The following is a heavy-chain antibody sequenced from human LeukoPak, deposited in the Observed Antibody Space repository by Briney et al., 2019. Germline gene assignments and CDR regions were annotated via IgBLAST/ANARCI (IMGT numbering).Heavy chain of an antibody. J-gene: IGHJ6*04. V-gene: IGHV4-38-2*02. D-gene: IGHD3-9*01. CDR1: GYSISSGYY. Sequence: PSETLSLTCAVSGYSISSGYYWGWIRPPPGKGLEWIGIIYHSGSTYYNPSLKRRVTISVDTSKNQFSLKLSSVTAADTAVYYCARDILHYDILTGSGGMGYMDVWGKGTTVTVSS. CDR3: ARDILHYDILTGSGGMGYMDV. CDR2: IYHSGST.